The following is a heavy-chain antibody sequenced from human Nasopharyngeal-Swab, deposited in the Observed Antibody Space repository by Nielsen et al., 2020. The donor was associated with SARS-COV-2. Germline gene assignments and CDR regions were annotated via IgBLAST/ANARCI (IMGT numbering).Heavy chain of an antibody. CDR3: ARSITMVRGVPKPSYGMDV. V-gene: IGHV1-2*06. CDR2: INPNSGGT. CDR1: GYTFTGYY. D-gene: IGHD3-10*01. J-gene: IGHJ6*02. Sequence: ASVKVSCTASGYTFTGYYMHWVRQAPGQGLEWMGRINPNSGGTNYAQQFQGRVTMTRDTSISTAYMELSRLRSDDTAVYYCARSITMVRGVPKPSYGMDVWGQGTTVTVSS.